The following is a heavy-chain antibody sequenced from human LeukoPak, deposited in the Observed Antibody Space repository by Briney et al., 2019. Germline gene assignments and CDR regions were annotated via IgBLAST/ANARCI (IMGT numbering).Heavy chain of an antibody. D-gene: IGHD3-9*01. CDR2: IYSSGST. J-gene: IGHJ4*02. CDR3: AKSPPDDIGLRFFPLKKTYYFDY. CDR1: GGSISSGSYY. V-gene: IGHV4-61*02. Sequence: SETLSLTCTVSGGSISSGSYYWSWIRQPAGKGLEWIGRIYSSGSTNYNPSLKSRVTISLDTSKNQFSLKLSSVTAADTAVYYCAKSPPDDIGLRFFPLKKTYYFDYWGQGTLVTVSS.